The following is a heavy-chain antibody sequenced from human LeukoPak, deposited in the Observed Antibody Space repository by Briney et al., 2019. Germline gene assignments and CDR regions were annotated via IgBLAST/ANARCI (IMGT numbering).Heavy chain of an antibody. CDR2: INAYNGKT. J-gene: IGHJ4*02. CDR3: ARGPRAEADDY. Sequence: ASVKVSCKASGYTFINFAINWGRQAPGQRPEWMGWINAYNGKTKYSQKFQDRLTITRDTAASTAYLELSSLTSEDTAVYYCARGPRAEADDYWGQGSLVTVSS. CDR1: GYTFINFA. V-gene: IGHV1-3*01. D-gene: IGHD6-13*01.